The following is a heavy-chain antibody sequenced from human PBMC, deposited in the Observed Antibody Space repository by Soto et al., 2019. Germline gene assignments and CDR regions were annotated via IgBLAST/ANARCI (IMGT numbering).Heavy chain of an antibody. CDR1: GFTFSSYG. Sequence: PGGSLRLSCAASGFTFSSYGVLWVRQAPGKGLEWVALISYDGSNKYYADSVKGRFTISRDNSKNTLYLQMNSLRAEDTVVYYCAKDTYYHDSSGFYVFDYWGQGTLVTVSS. CDR3: AKDTYYHDSSGFYVFDY. CDR2: ISYDGSNK. J-gene: IGHJ4*02. D-gene: IGHD3-22*01. V-gene: IGHV3-30*18.